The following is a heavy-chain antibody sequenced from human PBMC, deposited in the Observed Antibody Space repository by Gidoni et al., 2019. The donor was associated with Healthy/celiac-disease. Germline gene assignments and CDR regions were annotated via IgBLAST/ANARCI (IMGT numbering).Heavy chain of an antibody. CDR3: ARARVATVTTRGGYMDV. D-gene: IGHD4-17*01. CDR2: INHSGST. J-gene: IGHJ6*03. V-gene: IGHV4-34*01. CDR1: GGSFSGYY. Sequence: QVQLQQWGAGLLKPSETLSLTCAVYGGSFSGYYWSWIRQPPGKGLEWIGEINHSGSTNYNPSLKSRVTISVDTSKNQFSLKLSSVTAADTAVYYCARARVATVTTRGGYMDVWGKGTTVTVSS.